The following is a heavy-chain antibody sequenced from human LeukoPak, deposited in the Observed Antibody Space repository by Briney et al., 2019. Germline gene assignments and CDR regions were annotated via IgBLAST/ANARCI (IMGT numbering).Heavy chain of an antibody. CDR2: INSDVRST. CDR3: TRGNSPYFDAYDI. CDR1: GSTFSTYW. Sequence: GGSLRLSCAASGSTFSTYWMHWVRQAPGKGLVWVSHINSDVRSTSYADSVKGRSTISRDNARNTLYLQMNSLRAEDTTVYYCTRGNSPYFDAYDIWGQGTMVTVSS. D-gene: IGHD2-21*01. J-gene: IGHJ3*02. V-gene: IGHV3-74*01.